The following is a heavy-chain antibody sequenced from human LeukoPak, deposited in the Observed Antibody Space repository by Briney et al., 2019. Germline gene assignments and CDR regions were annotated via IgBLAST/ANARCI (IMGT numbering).Heavy chain of an antibody. CDR3: ATSRFSGGLGRFDP. CDR1: GDSISSGTYY. CDR2: IYTSGST. D-gene: IGHD3-10*01. J-gene: IGHJ5*02. V-gene: IGHV4-61*02. Sequence: PSETLSLTCTVSGDSISSGTYYWNWIRQPAGKGLEWIGRIYTSGSTIYNPSLKSRVTISVDTPKNQVSLKLSSVTAADTAVYYCATSRFSGGLGRFDPWGQGTLVTVSS.